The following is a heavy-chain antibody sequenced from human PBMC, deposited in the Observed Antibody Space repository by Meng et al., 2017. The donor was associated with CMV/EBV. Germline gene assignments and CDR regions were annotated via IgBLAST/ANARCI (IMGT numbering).Heavy chain of an antibody. CDR3: ARDAREDIVVVPAAAPPDDAFDI. D-gene: IGHD2-2*01. Sequence: ASVKVSCKASGYTFISYGISWVRQAPGQGLEWMGWISAYNGNTNYAQKLQGRVTMTTDTSTSTAYMELRSLRSDDTAVYYCARDAREDIVVVPAAAPPDDAFDIWGQGTMVTVSS. CDR1: GYTFISYG. J-gene: IGHJ3*02. CDR2: ISAYNGNT. V-gene: IGHV1-18*01.